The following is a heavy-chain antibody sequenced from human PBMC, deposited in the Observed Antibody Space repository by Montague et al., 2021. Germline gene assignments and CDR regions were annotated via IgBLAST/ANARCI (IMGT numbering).Heavy chain of an antibody. Sequence: SLRLSCAASGFTFIRYWLHWVRQAPGKGLVWVSRIKSDGLIAIYADSVKGRFTISRDNAKDTLHLQMNCLRADDRATYYCARGGLRNYYYSMDVWGKGTTVTVSS. CDR1: GFTFIRYW. D-gene: IGHD3-16*01. CDR2: IKSDGLIA. CDR3: ARGGLRNYYYSMDV. J-gene: IGHJ6*03. V-gene: IGHV3-74*01.